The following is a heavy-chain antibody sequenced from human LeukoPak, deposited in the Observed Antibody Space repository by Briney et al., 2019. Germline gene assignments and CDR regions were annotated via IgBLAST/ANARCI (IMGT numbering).Heavy chain of an antibody. CDR1: GYTFTGYY. V-gene: IGHV1-2*02. CDR3: ARGRDRGVIDFDY. D-gene: IGHD3-10*01. J-gene: IGHJ4*02. CDR2: INPNSGGT. Sequence: GASVKVSSKASGYTFTGYYMHWVRQAPGQGLEWMGWINPNSGGTNYAQKFQGRVTMTRDTSISTAYMEVSRLTFDDTAVYYCARGRDRGVIDFDYWGQGTLVTVSS.